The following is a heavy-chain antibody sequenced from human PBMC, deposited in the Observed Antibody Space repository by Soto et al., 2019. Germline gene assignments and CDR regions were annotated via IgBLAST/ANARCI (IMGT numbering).Heavy chain of an antibody. Sequence: VQLVESGGGLIQPGGSLRLSCAASGFAVSSKYMTWVRQAPGKGLEWVSVIYGGGTTYYADSVKGRFTISGDTSKNTLYLQMNSLRAEDTAVYYCVQTTGWPGFDFWGQGTLVTVSS. CDR2: IYGGGTT. J-gene: IGHJ4*02. V-gene: IGHV3-53*01. CDR3: VQTTGWPGFDF. D-gene: IGHD6-19*01. CDR1: GFAVSSKY.